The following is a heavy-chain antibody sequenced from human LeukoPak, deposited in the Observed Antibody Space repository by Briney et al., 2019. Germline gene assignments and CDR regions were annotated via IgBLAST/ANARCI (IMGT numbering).Heavy chain of an antibody. V-gene: IGHV3-30*04. CDR3: AKGGELTSYYFDY. J-gene: IGHJ4*02. Sequence: PGRFLRLSCAAPGFTFSSYAMHWVRQAPGKGLEWVAVISYDGSNKYYADSVKGRFTISRDNSKNTLYLQMNSLRAEDTAVYYCAKGGELTSYYFDYWGQGTLVTVSS. D-gene: IGHD3-10*01. CDR1: GFTFSSYA. CDR2: ISYDGSNK.